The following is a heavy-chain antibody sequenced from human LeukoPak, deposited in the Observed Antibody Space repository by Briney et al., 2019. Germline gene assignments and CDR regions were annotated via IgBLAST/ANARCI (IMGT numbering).Heavy chain of an antibody. J-gene: IGHJ6*02. CDR3: ARDYLLYCSSTSCSLLSSVGMDV. CDR2: IWYDGSNK. CDR1: GFTFSSYG. Sequence: GGSLRLSCAASGFTFSSYGMHWVRQAPGKGLEWVAVIWYDGSNKYYADSVKGRFTISRDNSKNTLYLQMNSLRAEDTAVYYCARDYLLYCSSTSCSLLSSVGMDVWGQGTTVTVSS. D-gene: IGHD2-2*01. V-gene: IGHV3-33*01.